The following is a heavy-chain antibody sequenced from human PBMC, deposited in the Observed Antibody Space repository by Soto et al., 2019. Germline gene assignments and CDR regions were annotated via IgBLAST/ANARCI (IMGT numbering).Heavy chain of an antibody. CDR1: GGSVSSRSYY. Sequence: QVQLQESGPGLVKPSETLSLTCTVSGGSVSSRSYYWTWIRQPPGKGLEWIGYIYYSGTTNYNPSLRGRVTISVDTSKNQFSLKLSSVTAADTAVYYCARDNPSSGWYSGNDYWGQGTLVTVSS. CDR2: IYYSGTT. J-gene: IGHJ4*02. D-gene: IGHD6-19*01. V-gene: IGHV4-61*01. CDR3: ARDNPSSGWYSGNDY.